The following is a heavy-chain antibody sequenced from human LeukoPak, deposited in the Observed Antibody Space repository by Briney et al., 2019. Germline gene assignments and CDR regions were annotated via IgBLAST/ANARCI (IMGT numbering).Heavy chain of an antibody. Sequence: GGSLRLSCAASGFTFTTYWMHWVRQAPGKGLVWVSHINSDGSITSYTDSVKGRFTISRDNAKNTLYLQMNSLRAEDTAVYYCARDAVDTANAVWGQGTTVTVSS. CDR3: ARDAVDTANAV. D-gene: IGHD5-18*01. J-gene: IGHJ6*02. V-gene: IGHV3-74*01. CDR2: INSDGSIT. CDR1: GFTFTTYW.